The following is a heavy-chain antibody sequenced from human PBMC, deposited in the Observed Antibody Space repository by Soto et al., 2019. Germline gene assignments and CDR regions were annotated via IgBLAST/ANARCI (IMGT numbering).Heavy chain of an antibody. Sequence: EVQLVESGGGLVKPGGSLRLSCAASGFSFSSDSMNWVRQAPGKGLEWVSSISSSASHINYADSVKGRFTISRDKAKKSLYLQMNSLRAEDTAVYYCARGYTGYCSGGTCYWFDPWGQGTLVTVSS. D-gene: IGHD2-15*01. CDR2: ISSSASHI. CDR3: ARGYTGYCSGGTCYWFDP. V-gene: IGHV3-21*01. J-gene: IGHJ5*02. CDR1: GFSFSSDS.